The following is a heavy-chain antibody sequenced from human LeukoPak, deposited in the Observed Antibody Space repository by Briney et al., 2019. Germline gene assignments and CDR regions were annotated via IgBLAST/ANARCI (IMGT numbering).Heavy chain of an antibody. CDR1: GFTFSAYY. V-gene: IGHV3-11*01. CDR2: INPRGNTT. Sequence: SGGSLRLSCAASGFTFSAYYMSWFRQAPGKGLEWVSYINPRGNTTYYADSVKGRFTVSRDNAKNSVYLQMNSLRAEDTAVYYCARRVTVFGVVVGPIDYWGQGTLVTVSS. CDR3: ARRVTVFGVVVGPIDY. D-gene: IGHD3-3*01. J-gene: IGHJ4*02.